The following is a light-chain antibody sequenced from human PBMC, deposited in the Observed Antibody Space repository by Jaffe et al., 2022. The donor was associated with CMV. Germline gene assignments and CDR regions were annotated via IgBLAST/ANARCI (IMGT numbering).Light chain of an antibody. CDR3: MQALQTPFT. V-gene: IGKV2-28*01. CDR2: VGS. Sequence: DIVLTQSPLFLSVTPGEPASISCRSSQSLLPKNTYNFLDWYLLKPGQSPQLLIYVGSTRASGVPDRFSGSGSGTDFTLRISRVEAEDVGVYYCMQALQTPFTFGQGTKLEIK. CDR1: QSLLPKNTYNF. J-gene: IGKJ2*01.